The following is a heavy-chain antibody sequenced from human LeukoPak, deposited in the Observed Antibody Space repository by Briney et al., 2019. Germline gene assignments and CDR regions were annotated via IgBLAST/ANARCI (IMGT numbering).Heavy chain of an antibody. D-gene: IGHD3-9*01. V-gene: IGHV1-8*01. CDR3: ARGVNYDILTEFDP. J-gene: IGHJ5*02. CDR2: MNPNSGNT. Sequence: GASVKVSCKASGCTFTSYDINWVRQATGQGLEWMGWMNPNSGNTGYAQKFQGRGTMTRNTSISTAYMELSRLRSEDTAVYYCARGVNYDILTEFDPCGQGTLVTVSS. CDR1: GCTFTSYD.